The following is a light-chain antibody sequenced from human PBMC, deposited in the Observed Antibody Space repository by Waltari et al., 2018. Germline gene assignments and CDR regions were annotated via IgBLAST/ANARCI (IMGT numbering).Light chain of an antibody. CDR1: SSNVGGYTL. CDR3: CSYAGDSTLI. Sequence: QSALTQPASVSGSPGQSITISCTGTSSNVGGYTLVSWYQQHPGKAPQVIIYDVNKRPSGISPRFSGSKSGNTASLTISGLQADDESDYYCCSYAGDSTLIFGGGTKLTVL. CDR2: DVN. J-gene: IGLJ2*01. V-gene: IGLV2-23*02.